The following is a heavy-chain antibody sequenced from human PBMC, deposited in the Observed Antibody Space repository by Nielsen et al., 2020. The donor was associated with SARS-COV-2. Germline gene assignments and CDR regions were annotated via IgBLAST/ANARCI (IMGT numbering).Heavy chain of an antibody. Sequence: GGSLRLSCAASGFTVSSNYMNWVRQAPGKGLEWLSFISSSSDTIYYADSVKGRFTISRDNAKNSLYLQMNSLSAEDTAVYYCGGSDYWGQGTLVTVSS. CDR2: ISSSSDTI. V-gene: IGHV3-48*04. D-gene: IGHD1-14*01. J-gene: IGHJ4*02. CDR3: GGSDY. CDR1: GFTVSSNY.